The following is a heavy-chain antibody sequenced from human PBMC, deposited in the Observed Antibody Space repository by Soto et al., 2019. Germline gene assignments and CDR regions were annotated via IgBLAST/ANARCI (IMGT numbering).Heavy chain of an antibody. V-gene: IGHV1-2*02. CDR1: GYIFTAYS. Sequence: ASVKVSCKASGYIFTAYSMHWVRQAPGQGLEWVGWFNPNSGDTIYAQKFQGRVTLTGDTSISTAHMELYSLTSDDTAVYYCAKEASAVISLDYWGPGTLVTVSS. CDR3: AKEASAVISLDY. CDR2: FNPNSGDT. D-gene: IGHD6-19*01. J-gene: IGHJ4*02.